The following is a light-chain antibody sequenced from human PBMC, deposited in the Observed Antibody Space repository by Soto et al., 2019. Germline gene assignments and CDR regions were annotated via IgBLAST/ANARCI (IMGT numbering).Light chain of an antibody. CDR1: QDINNW. J-gene: IGKJ4*01. V-gene: IGKV1D-12*01. Sequence: DLQVTQSPSSVSASVGDRFTITCRASQDINNWLAWYQQKPGKAPKLLIYTTSNLQSGVPSRFSGSGSGTDFTLTISSLQPEDFATYYCQQANSFPLTCGGGTKVEIK. CDR3: QQANSFPLT. CDR2: TTS.